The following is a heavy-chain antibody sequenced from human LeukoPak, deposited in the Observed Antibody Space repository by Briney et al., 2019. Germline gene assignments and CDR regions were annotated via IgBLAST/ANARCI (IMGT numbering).Heavy chain of an antibody. V-gene: IGHV1-2*02. CDR3: ARTARISDWLSPFDY. Sequence: GASVKVSRKASGYTFSDYYIHWVRQAPGQGPEWMGWINPKTGGTHYAQKFQGRVTLTRDTSISTAYMDLSRLTSDDTAVYYCARTARISDWLSPFDYWGQGTLVTVSS. J-gene: IGHJ4*02. D-gene: IGHD3-9*01. CDR2: INPKTGGT. CDR1: GYTFSDYY.